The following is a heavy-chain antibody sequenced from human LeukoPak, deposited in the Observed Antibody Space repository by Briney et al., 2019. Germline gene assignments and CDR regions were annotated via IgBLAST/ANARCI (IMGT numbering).Heavy chain of an antibody. CDR3: ANIIVGATY. CDR2: ISRSGSST. J-gene: IGHJ4*02. Sequence: GGSLRLSCAASGFTFSTYAMTWVRQAPGKGLECVSVISRSGSSTHYADSVKGRFTISRDNSKNMLYLQMNSLRAEDTAVYYCANIIVGATYWGQGTLVTVSS. D-gene: IGHD1-26*01. CDR1: GFTFSTYA. V-gene: IGHV3-23*01.